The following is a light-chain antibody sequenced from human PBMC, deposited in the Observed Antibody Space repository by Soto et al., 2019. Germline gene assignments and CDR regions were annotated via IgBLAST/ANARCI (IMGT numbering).Light chain of an antibody. CDR2: GAS. CDR1: QSIDSNY. CDR3: QHYGTSPGT. V-gene: IGKV3-20*01. J-gene: IGKJ1*01. Sequence: EIVLTQSPGTLSLSPGERATLSCRASQSIDSNYLGWYQQKPGQTPRLLIYGASSSATGIPDRFSGSGSGTDFTLTISRQEPEDFTVYYCQHYGTSPGTFGQGTKVEIK.